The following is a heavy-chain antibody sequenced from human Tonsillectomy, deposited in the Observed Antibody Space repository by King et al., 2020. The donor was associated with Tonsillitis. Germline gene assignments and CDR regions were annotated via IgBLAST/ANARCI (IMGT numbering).Heavy chain of an antibody. CDR3: VRQGASRGVIDS. J-gene: IGHJ4*02. D-gene: IGHD2-2*01. V-gene: IGHV5-51*01. CDR1: GFIFTTSW. CDR2: IYPGDSDT. Sequence: VQLVESGAEVKKPGETLRISCKGSGFIFTTSWIAWVRQMPGKGLDWMGIIYPGDSDTRYSPSFQGRISISADKSITTAYLQGSSLKASDSAMYYCVRQGASRGVIDSWGQGTLGTVSS.